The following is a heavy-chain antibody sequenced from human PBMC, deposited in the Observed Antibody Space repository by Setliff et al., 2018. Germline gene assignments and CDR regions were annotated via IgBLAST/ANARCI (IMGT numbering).Heavy chain of an antibody. CDR3: ARAYYDSSGYYPLVY. CDR1: GFSLSNARMG. CDR2: IFSNDEK. D-gene: IGHD3-22*01. J-gene: IGHJ4*02. V-gene: IGHV2-26*01. Sequence: SGPTLVNPTETLTLTCTVSGFSLSNARMGVSWIRQPPGKALEWLAHIFSNDEKSYSASLKSRLTISKDTSKSQVVLTMTNMDPVDTATYYCARAYYDSSGYYPLVYWGQGTLVTVSS.